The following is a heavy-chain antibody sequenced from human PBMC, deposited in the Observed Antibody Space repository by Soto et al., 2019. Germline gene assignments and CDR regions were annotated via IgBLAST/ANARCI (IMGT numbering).Heavy chain of an antibody. CDR3: AKDRSPGAITWNVY. CDR1: GFTFSSSA. Sequence: DVQLLESGGALVQPGGSLRLSCVASGFTFSSSAVNWVRQAPGKGLEWVSTISGSGVAKYYADSVKGRFTISRDNSNNTVSLQMNSLRAEDAAVYYCAKDRSPGAITWNVYWGQGTLVTVSS. D-gene: IGHD1-26*01. V-gene: IGHV3-23*01. CDR2: ISGSGVAK. J-gene: IGHJ4*02.